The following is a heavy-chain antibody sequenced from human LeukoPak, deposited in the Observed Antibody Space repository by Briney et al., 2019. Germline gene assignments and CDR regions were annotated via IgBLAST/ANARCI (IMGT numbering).Heavy chain of an antibody. V-gene: IGHV3-21*01. CDR3: AREDTAMVLFDY. J-gene: IGHJ4*02. CDR2: ISSSSYI. D-gene: IGHD5-18*01. Sequence: PGGSLRLSCAASGFTFSSYSMNWVRQAPGKGLEWVSSISSSSYIYYADSVKGRFTISRDNAKNSLYLQMNSLRAEDTAVYYCAREDTAMVLFDYWGQGTLVIVSS. CDR1: GFTFSSYS.